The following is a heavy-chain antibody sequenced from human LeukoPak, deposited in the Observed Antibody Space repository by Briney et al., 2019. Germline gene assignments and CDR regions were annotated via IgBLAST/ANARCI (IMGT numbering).Heavy chain of an antibody. CDR3: ARTNLRGSDYNWFDP. J-gene: IGHJ5*02. CDR1: GGSISSGGYS. V-gene: IGHV4-30-2*03. CDR2: IFYSGNT. Sequence: PSETLSLTCAVSGGSISSGGYSWSWIRQPPGKGLEWIGTIFYSGNTYSNPSLKSRVTISVDTSKSQFSLKLSSVTAADTALYYCARTNLRGSDYNWFDPWGQGALVTVSS. D-gene: IGHD3-10*01.